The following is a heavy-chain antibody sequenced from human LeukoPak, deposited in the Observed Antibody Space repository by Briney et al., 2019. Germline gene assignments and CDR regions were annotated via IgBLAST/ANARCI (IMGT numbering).Heavy chain of an antibody. V-gene: IGHV3-48*03. J-gene: IGHJ4*02. CDR1: GFXFSNYE. CDR2: ISSSGSTI. CDR3: ARDQESYLIYFDY. Sequence: PGGSLRLSCAASGFXFSNYEMNWVRQAPGKGREWVSDISSSGSTIYYADPVKGRFTISRDNAKNSLYLQMNSLRAEDTAVYYCARDQESYLIYFDYWGQGTLVTVSS. D-gene: IGHD2/OR15-2a*01.